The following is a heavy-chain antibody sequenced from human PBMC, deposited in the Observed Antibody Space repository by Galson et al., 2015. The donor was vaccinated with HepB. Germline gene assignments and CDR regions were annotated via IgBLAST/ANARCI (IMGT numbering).Heavy chain of an antibody. J-gene: IGHJ6*02. CDR2: ISYDGSNR. Sequence: SLRLSCAASGFTFSSYGMHWVRQAPGKGLEWVALISYDGSNRYYADSVKGRFTVSRDNSKNTVDLQMNSLRAEDTGVYFCAKNYYSSGSYYYFYGMDVWGQGTTVTVSS. V-gene: IGHV3-30*18. CDR1: GFTFSSYG. D-gene: IGHD3-10*01. CDR3: AKNYYSSGSYYYFYGMDV.